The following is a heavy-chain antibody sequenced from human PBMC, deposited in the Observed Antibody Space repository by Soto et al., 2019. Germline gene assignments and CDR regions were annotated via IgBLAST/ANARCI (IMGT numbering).Heavy chain of an antibody. D-gene: IGHD2-15*01. J-gene: IGHJ5*02. Sequence: ASVKVSCKASGYTFTSYGISWVRQAPGQGLEWMGWISAYNGNTNYAQELQGRVTMTTDTSTSTAYMELRSLRSDDTAVYYCARVVVAAKINWFDPWGQGTLVTVSS. V-gene: IGHV1-18*01. CDR3: ARVVVAAKINWFDP. CDR1: GYTFTSYG. CDR2: ISAYNGNT.